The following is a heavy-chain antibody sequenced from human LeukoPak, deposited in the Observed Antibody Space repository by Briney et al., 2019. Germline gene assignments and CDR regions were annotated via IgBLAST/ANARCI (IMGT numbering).Heavy chain of an antibody. J-gene: IGHJ5*01. D-gene: IGHD1-26*01. CDR2: INPNSGDT. V-gene: IGHV1-2*04. Sequence: ASVKVSCKASGYTFTDYYIHWVRQAPGQRLEWMGWINPNSGDTNYAQKFQGWVTMTRDMSISTAYMELSRLRSDDTAIYYCARATGTYWWFDSWGQGTLVTVSS. CDR3: ARATGTYWWFDS. CDR1: GYTFTDYY.